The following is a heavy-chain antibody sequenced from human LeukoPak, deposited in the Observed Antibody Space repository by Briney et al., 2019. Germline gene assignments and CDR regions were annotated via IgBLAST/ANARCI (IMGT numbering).Heavy chain of an antibody. J-gene: IGHJ3*02. CDR3: ARSNYGSGSYYTPNDAFDI. CDR1: GYTFTSYG. D-gene: IGHD3-10*01. Sequence: ASVKVSCKASGYTFTSYGISWVRQAPGQGLEWMGWISAYNGNTNYAQKFQGRVTMTRDTSISTAYMEPSRLRSDDTAVYYCARSNYGSGSYYTPNDAFDIWGQGTMVTVSS. V-gene: IGHV1-18*01. CDR2: ISAYNGNT.